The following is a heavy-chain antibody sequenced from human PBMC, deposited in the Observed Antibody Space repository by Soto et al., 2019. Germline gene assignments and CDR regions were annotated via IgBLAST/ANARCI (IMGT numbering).Heavy chain of an antibody. CDR3: ANVPIWCSSTSCYTEGFDY. J-gene: IGHJ4*02. Sequence: GSLRLSCTASGLTFSDYAMSWVHQPPGKXLEWVSVLSAGGSTYYADSVKGRFTVSRANSKNTLYLQMNSLRAEDTAVYYCANVPIWCSSTSCYTEGFDYWGQGTLVTVSS. V-gene: IGHV3-23*01. CDR2: LSAGGST. D-gene: IGHD2-2*02. CDR1: GLTFSDYA.